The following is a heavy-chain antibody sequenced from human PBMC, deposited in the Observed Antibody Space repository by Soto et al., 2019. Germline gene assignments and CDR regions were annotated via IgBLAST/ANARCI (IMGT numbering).Heavy chain of an antibody. CDR2: INHSGST. CDR1: GGSSSGYY. J-gene: IGHJ3*02. D-gene: IGHD3-22*01. Sequence: SKTLSLTSAVNGGSSSGYYWSGIRKPPGKGREWFGEINHSGSTNYNPSLKSRVTISVDTSKNQFSLKLSSVTAADTAVYYCARDLPKYYYDSSGYYLKIDAFDIWGQGTMVTVSS. CDR3: ARDLPKYYYDSSGYYLKIDAFDI. V-gene: IGHV4-34*01.